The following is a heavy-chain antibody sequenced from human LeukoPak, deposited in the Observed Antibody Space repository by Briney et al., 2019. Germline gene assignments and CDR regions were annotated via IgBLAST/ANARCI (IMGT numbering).Heavy chain of an antibody. CDR3: ARKSRADY. V-gene: IGHV5-51*01. CDR2: IYPGDSET. J-gene: IGHJ4*02. CDR1: GYSFPTYW. Sequence: GESLKISCKGSGYSFPTYWIGWVRQMPAKGLEWMGIIYPGDSETRYSPSLQGQVTISADKSISPASLKWSTLKASDTAMYYCARKSRADYWGQGTLVTVPS.